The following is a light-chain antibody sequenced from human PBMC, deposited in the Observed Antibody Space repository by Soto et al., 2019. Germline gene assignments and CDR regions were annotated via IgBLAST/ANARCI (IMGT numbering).Light chain of an antibody. CDR1: QSITSY. J-gene: IGKJ1*01. CDR2: TAS. V-gene: IGKV1-39*01. CDR3: QQYYSVPPT. Sequence: DIQMTQSPSSLSASVGDRVTITCRASQSITSYLNWYQQKPGIAPKLLIYTASSLQSGVPSRFSGSGSGTEFTLTISSLQPEDFATYYCQQYYSVPPTFGQWTKVEIK.